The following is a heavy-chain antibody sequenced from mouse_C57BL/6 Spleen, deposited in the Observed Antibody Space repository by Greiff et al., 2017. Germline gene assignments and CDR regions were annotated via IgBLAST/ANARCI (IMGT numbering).Heavy chain of an antibody. V-gene: IGHV5-4*01. CDR1: GFTFSSYA. J-gene: IGHJ4*01. Sequence: DVQLVESGGGLVKPGGSLKLSCAASGFTFSSYAMSWVRQTPEKRLEWVATISDGGSYTYYPDNVKGRFPISRDNAKNNLYLQMSHLKSEDTAMYYCASGRDYDYTYAMDYWGQGTSVTVSS. CDR3: ASGRDYDYTYAMDY. D-gene: IGHD2-4*01. CDR2: ISDGGSYT.